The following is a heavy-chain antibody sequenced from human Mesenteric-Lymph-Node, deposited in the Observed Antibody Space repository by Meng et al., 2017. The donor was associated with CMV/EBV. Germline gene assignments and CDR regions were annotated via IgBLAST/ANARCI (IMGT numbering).Heavy chain of an antibody. Sequence: GGSLRLSCAASGFTFSSYAMHWVRQAPGKGLEWVAVISYDGSNKYYADSVKGRFIISRDNSKNTLYLQMDSLKVEDTAFYYCTKKTPGTADHFGDWGQGALVTVSS. CDR2: ISYDGSNK. D-gene: IGHD6-19*01. J-gene: IGHJ4*02. CDR1: GFTFSSYA. CDR3: TKKTPGTADHFGD. V-gene: IGHV3-30-3*02.